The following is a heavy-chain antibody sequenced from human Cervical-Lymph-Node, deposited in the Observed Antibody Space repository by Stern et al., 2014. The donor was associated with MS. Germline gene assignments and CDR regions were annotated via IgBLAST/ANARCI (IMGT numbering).Heavy chain of an antibody. CDR3: ARERLRDFNDYHFDS. CDR1: GYTFTTPNYG. Sequence: QVQLVQSGPEVRQPGASVRVSCKASGYTFTTPNYGIAWVREVPGRGLEWMGWIISYNGNTVYAQKLQDRVTMTTDTSTSTAYMELRSLRSDDTAFYYCARERLRDFNDYHFDSWGQGTLVTVSS. D-gene: IGHD4-11*01. CDR2: IISYNGNT. V-gene: IGHV1-18*01. J-gene: IGHJ4*02.